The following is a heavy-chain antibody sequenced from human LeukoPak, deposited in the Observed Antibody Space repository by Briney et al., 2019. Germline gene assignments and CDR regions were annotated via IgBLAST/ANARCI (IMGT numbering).Heavy chain of an antibody. CDR3: AAYCGGDCYSDTNFDY. V-gene: IGHV4-38-2*01. J-gene: IGHJ4*02. CDR2: IYHSGST. D-gene: IGHD2-21*01. CDR1: GYSISSGYY. Sequence: SETLSLTCAVSGYSISSGYYWGWIRQPPGKGLEWIGSIYHSGSTYYNPSLKSRVTISVDTSKNQFSLKLSSVTAADTAVYYCAAYCGGDCYSDTNFDYWGQGTLVTVSS.